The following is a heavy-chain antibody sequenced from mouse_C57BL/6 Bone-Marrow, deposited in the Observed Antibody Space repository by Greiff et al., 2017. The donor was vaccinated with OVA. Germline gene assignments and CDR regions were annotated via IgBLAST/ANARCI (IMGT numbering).Heavy chain of an antibody. D-gene: IGHD3-2*02. J-gene: IGHJ2*01. Sequence: EVQLEEPGGDLVKPGGSLKLSCAASGFTFSSYGMSWVRQTPDKRLEWVATISSGGSYTYYPDSVKGRFTISRDNAKNALYLQMSRLTSEDAAMYYGATAQATRDYWGQGTTLTVSS. CDR2: ISSGGSYT. CDR1: GFTFSSYG. V-gene: IGHV5-6*01. CDR3: ATAQATRDY.